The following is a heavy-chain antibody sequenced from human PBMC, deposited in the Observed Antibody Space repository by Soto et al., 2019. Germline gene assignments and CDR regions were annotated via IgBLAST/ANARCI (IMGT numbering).Heavy chain of an antibody. D-gene: IGHD3-10*01. V-gene: IGHV1-18*01. CDR2: INVYNGNT. J-gene: IGHJ5*02. CDR3: ARGVGSGSYYNQYNWFDP. CDR1: GYTFTNYG. Sequence: AASVKVSCKASGYTFTNYGISWVRQAPGQGLEWMGWINVYNGNTKYAQKVQGRVTMTTDTSTSTAYMELRSLRSDDTAVYYCARGVGSGSYYNQYNWFDPWGQGTLVTSP.